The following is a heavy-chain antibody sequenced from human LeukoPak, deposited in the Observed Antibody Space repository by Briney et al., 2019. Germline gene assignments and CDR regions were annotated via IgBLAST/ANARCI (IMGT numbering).Heavy chain of an antibody. D-gene: IGHD1-26*01. J-gene: IGHJ4*02. CDR3: AGHRGGRYFDS. Sequence: SETLSLTRTVSGGSISSYYWDWIRQPPGKGMEWLGDISDSGDSNYNPSLRSRVTISIDMSKNQFSLKLNSVTAADTAVYYCAGHRGGRYFDSRGQGTLVTVSS. CDR2: ISDSGDS. CDR1: GGSISSYY. V-gene: IGHV4-59*08.